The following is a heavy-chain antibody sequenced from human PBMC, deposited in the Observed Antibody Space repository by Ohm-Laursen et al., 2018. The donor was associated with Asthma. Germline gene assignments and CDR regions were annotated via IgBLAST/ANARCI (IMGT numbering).Heavy chain of an antibody. CDR2: GGSYYDGGLK. CDR3: ARDVMEWYLPAFDF. D-gene: IGHD3-3*01. J-gene: IGHJ4*02. CDR1: GFTFRSYA. V-gene: IGHV3-30-3*01. Sequence: SLRLSCTASGFTFRSYAMHWVRQAPGKGLEWVAVGGSYYDGGLKYYADSVNGQFTVSRDDSKNTLYLQMNSLRPDDTAVYYCARDVMEWYLPAFDFWGQGTLVTVSS.